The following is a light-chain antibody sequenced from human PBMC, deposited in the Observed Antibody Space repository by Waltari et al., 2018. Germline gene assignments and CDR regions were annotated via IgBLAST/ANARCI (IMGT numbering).Light chain of an antibody. CDR3: ETWDSNTHWV. CDR2: LEGSGSY. CDR1: RGHSSYI. V-gene: IGLV4-60*03. Sequence: QPVLTQSSSASASLGSSVKLTCTLSRGHSSYIIAWHHQQPGKAPRSLMKLEGSGSYNKGSGVPDRFSGSSSGADRYLTISNLQSEDEADYYCETWDSNTHWVFGGGTKLTVL. J-gene: IGLJ3*02.